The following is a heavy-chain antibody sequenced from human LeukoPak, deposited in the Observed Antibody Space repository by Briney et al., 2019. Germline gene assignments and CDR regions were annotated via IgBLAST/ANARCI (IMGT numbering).Heavy chain of an antibody. CDR2: ISSSGSTI. Sequence: GGSLRLSCAASGFTFSSYEMHWVRQAPGKGLEWVSYISSSGSTIYYADSVKGRFTISRDNAKNSLYLQMNSLRAEDTAVYYCARDSSSWYFDYWGQGSLVTVSS. CDR1: GFTFSSYE. V-gene: IGHV3-48*03. D-gene: IGHD6-13*01. J-gene: IGHJ4*02. CDR3: ARDSSSWYFDY.